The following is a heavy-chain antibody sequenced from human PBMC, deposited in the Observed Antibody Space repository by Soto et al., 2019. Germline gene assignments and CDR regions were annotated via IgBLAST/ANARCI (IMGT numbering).Heavy chain of an antibody. CDR2: ISPTGDRT. J-gene: IGHJ4*02. Sequence: GGSLRLSCAASGLTFSNYAMTWVRQAPGKGLEWVSSISPTGDRTYYADSVKGRFAVSRDNSKNMSFLQMNSLRAEDSALYYCAKDPGRQAPNHYFDYWGQGTLVTVSS. CDR1: GLTFSNYA. V-gene: IGHV3-23*01. CDR3: AKDPGRQAPNHYFDY.